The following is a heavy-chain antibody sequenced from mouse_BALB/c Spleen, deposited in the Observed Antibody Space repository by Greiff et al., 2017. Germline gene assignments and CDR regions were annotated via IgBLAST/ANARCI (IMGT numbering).Heavy chain of an antibody. J-gene: IGHJ3*01. V-gene: IGHV2-6-4*01. CDR3: ARNLDGYYWFPY. Sequence: QVQLQQSGPGLVAPSQSLSITCTVAGFSLYRYSVHWVRQPPGKGLEWLGMIWGGGTTDYNSALKSRLRINKDNSKSQVFLKMNSLQTDDTASYYCARNLDGYYWFPYWGQGTLVTVSA. CDR1: GFSLYRYS. D-gene: IGHD2-3*01. CDR2: IWGGGTT.